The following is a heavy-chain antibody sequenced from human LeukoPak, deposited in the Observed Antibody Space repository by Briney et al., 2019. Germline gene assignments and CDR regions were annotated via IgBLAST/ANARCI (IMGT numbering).Heavy chain of an antibody. CDR2: IYPGDSDT. Sequence: GESLKISCQASGYSFTTYWIAWVRQMPGKGLEWMGIIYPGDSDTRYSPSFQGQVTISADKSISTAYLQWSSLKASDTAMYYCARRYDNSEYFTYWGQGTLVTVSS. CDR1: GYSFTTYW. V-gene: IGHV5-51*01. CDR3: ARRYDNSEYFTY. J-gene: IGHJ4*02. D-gene: IGHD3-22*01.